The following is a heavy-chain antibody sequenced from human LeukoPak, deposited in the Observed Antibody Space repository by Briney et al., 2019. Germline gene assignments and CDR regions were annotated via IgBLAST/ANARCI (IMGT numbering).Heavy chain of an antibody. D-gene: IGHD3-22*01. J-gene: IGHJ4*02. CDR1: GGSISSSSYY. V-gene: IGHV4-39*07. CDR3: ARDLPYYYDSSGSRLDYFDY. CDR2: IYYSGST. Sequence: SETLSLTCTVSGGSISSSSYYWGRIRQPPGKGLEWIGSIYYSGSTYYNPSPKSRVTISVDTSKNQFSLKLSSVTAADTAVYYCARDLPYYYDSSGSRLDYFDYWGQGTLVTVSS.